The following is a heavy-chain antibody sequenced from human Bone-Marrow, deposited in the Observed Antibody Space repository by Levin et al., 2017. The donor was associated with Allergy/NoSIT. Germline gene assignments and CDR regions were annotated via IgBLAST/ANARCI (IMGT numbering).Heavy chain of an antibody. Sequence: RGESLKISCAASGFTFSSYAMSWVRQAPGKGLEWVSAISGGATTTYYADSVKGRFTISRDNSKNTLYLQMNSLRAEDSALYYCVKGQNANYARVGDYWGQGTLVTVSS. D-gene: IGHD4/OR15-4a*01. V-gene: IGHV3-23*01. J-gene: IGHJ4*02. CDR1: GFTFSSYA. CDR2: ISGGATTT. CDR3: VKGQNANYARVGDY.